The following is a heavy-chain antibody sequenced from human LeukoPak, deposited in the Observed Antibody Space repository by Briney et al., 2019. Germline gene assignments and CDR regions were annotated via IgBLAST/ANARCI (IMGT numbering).Heavy chain of an antibody. D-gene: IGHD3-10*01. CDR2: IYYSGST. CDR3: AKSSGSYYNVDFDY. CDR1: GGSINNYY. J-gene: IGHJ4*02. V-gene: IGHV4-59*01. Sequence: SETLSLTCTVSGGSINNYYWSWIRQPPGKGLEWIGYIYYSGSTNYNPSLKSRVTISIDTSKNQFSLKLSSVTAADTAVYYCAKSSGSYYNVDFDYWGQGTLVTVSS.